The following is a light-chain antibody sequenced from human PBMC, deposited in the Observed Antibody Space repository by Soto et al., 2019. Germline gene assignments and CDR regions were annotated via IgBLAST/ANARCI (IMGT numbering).Light chain of an antibody. CDR3: SSYTGSGTDG. CDR2: DVS. J-gene: IGLJ1*01. Sequence: QSALTQPASVSGSPGESITISCTGTSSDVGGYNSVSWYQHHPGKAPKLILYDVSNRPSGVSDRFSGSKSGDTASLTISGLQAEDEADYYCSSYTGSGTDGFGTGTKVTVL. V-gene: IGLV2-14*03. CDR1: SSDVGGYNS.